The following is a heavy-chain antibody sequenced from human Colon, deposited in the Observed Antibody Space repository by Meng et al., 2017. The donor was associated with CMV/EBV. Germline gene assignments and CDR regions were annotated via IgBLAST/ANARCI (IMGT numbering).Heavy chain of an antibody. V-gene: IGHV3-20*04. CDR2: VNWKGAST. CDR3: ARDGGSGSYQPEHCYGLDL. CDR1: GFNFDDYG. D-gene: IGHD3-10*01. Sequence: GGSLRLSCIASGFNFDDYGMNWVRQVPGKGPEWVAGVNWKGASTTYADSVKGRFTISRDNAKKLLFLQMNSLRDEDTALYYCARDGGSGSYQPEHCYGLDLWGPGTTVTVSS. J-gene: IGHJ6*02.